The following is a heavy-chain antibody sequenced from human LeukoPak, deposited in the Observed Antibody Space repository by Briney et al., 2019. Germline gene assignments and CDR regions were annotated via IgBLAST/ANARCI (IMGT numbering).Heavy chain of an antibody. J-gene: IGHJ5*02. Sequence: PSETLSLTCAVSGYSISSGYYWGWIRQPPGKGLEWIGSIYHSGSTYYNPSLKSRVTISVDTSKNQFSLKLSSVTAADTAVYYCARLYSSSSWFDPWGQGTLVTASS. CDR3: ARLYSSSSWFDP. V-gene: IGHV4-38-2*01. D-gene: IGHD6-6*01. CDR2: IYHSGST. CDR1: GYSISSGYY.